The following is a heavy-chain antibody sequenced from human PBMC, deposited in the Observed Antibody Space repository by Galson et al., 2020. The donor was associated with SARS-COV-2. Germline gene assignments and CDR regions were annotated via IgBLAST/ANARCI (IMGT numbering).Heavy chain of an antibody. J-gene: IGHJ5*02. CDR2: IYHSGST. CDR1: GCSMSRGGYS. Sequence: SESRALTCAGSGCSMSRGGYSWSWIRQPPGKGLEWIGYIYHSGSTYYNPSLKSRVTISVDRSKNQFSLKLSSVTAADTAVYYCARVGGFGDSGDWFDPWGQGTLVTVSS. CDR3: ARVGGFGDSGDWFDP. V-gene: IGHV4-30-2*01. D-gene: IGHD3-10*01.